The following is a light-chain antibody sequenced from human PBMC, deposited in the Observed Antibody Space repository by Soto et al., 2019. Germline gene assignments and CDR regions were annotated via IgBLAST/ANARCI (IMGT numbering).Light chain of an antibody. CDR3: QQSYSTPKT. V-gene: IGKV1-39*01. J-gene: IGKJ1*01. CDR2: AAS. Sequence: DIQMTQSPSSLSASVGGRGTSTSRASQSISSYLNWYQQKPGKAPKLLIYAASSLQSGVPSRFSGSGSGTDFTLTISSLQPEDFATYYCQQSYSTPKTFGQGTKVDIK. CDR1: QSISSY.